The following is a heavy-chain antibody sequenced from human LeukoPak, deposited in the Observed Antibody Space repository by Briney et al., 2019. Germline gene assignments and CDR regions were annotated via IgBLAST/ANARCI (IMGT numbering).Heavy chain of an antibody. CDR1: GFSFSNYG. Sequence: GGSLRLSCAASGFSFSNYGMHWVRQAPGKGLEWVAVIWDDGSHKYYADSVKGRFTISRDNSKNTLYLQITSLRAEDTAVYYCAKPTSGSGSFLIDYWGQGTLVTVSS. J-gene: IGHJ4*02. V-gene: IGHV3-33*06. CDR2: IWDDGSHK. CDR3: AKPTSGSGSFLIDY. D-gene: IGHD1-26*01.